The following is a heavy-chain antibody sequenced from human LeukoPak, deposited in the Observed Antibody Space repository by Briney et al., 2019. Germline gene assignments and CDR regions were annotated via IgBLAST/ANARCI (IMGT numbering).Heavy chain of an antibody. CDR1: GFTFSSYS. Sequence: TGGSLRLSCAASGFTFSSYSMNWVRQAPGKGLEWVPYISGRSSDIYYADSVKGRFTISRDNAKNSQYLQMNSLRDEDTAVYYCAREYHYYDGSGYYFWGQGTLVTVSS. J-gene: IGHJ4*02. CDR3: AREYHYYDGSGYYF. CDR2: ISGRSSDI. V-gene: IGHV3-48*02. D-gene: IGHD3-22*01.